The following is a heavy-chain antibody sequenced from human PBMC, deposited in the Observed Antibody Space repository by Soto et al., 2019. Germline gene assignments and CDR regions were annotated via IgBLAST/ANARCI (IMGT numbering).Heavy chain of an antibody. V-gene: IGHV3-23*01. D-gene: IGHD3-16*01. CDR2: ISGSGDST. Sequence: EVQLLESGGGLVQPGGSLRLSCAASGFTFSSYAMRWVRQAPVKGLEWVSAISGSGDSTYYADSVKGRFTSSRDNSKNTLYLQMNSLGAEDTDVYYCARRGRGSYYDYWGQGTLVTVSS. CDR3: ARRGRGSYYDY. J-gene: IGHJ4*02. CDR1: GFTFSSYA.